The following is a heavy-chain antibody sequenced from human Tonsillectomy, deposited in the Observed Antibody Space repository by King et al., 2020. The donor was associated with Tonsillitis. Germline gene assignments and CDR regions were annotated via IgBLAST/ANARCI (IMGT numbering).Heavy chain of an antibody. CDR3: AEDRPGVGASGAFDI. CDR1: GFTFTSSA. J-gene: IGHJ3*02. D-gene: IGHD1-26*01. CDR2: IVVGSGNT. V-gene: IGHV1-58*01. Sequence: MQLVQSGPEVKKPGTSVKVSCKASGFTFTSSAVQWVRQARGQRLEWIGWIVVGSGNTNYAQKFQERVTITRDMSTSTAYMELSSLRSEDTAVYYCAEDRPGVGASGAFDIWGQGTMVTVSS.